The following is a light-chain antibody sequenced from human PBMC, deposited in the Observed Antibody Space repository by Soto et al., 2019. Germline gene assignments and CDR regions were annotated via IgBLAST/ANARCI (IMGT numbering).Light chain of an antibody. Sequence: EIVLTQSPGTLSLSPGERATLPCRASKSVSSSYLAWYQQKPCQAPRLLIYGAASRATGIPDRFSGSGSGTDFTLTISRLEPEDFAVYYCQQYGSSAWTFGQGTKVEIK. J-gene: IGKJ1*01. CDR1: KSVSSSY. V-gene: IGKV3-20*01. CDR2: GAA. CDR3: QQYGSSAWT.